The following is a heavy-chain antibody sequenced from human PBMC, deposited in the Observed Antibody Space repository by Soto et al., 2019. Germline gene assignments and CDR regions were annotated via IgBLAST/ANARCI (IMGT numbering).Heavy chain of an antibody. V-gene: IGHV3-33*01. CDR2: IWYDGSNK. J-gene: IGHJ4*02. CDR1: GFTFSSYG. Sequence: GGSLRLSCAASGFTFSSYGMHWVRQAPGKGLEWVAVIWYDGSNKYYADSVKGRFTISRDNSKNTLYLQMNSLRAEDTAVYYCARDGIVGALNWFDYWGQGTLVTVSS. D-gene: IGHD1-26*01. CDR3: ARDGIVGALNWFDY.